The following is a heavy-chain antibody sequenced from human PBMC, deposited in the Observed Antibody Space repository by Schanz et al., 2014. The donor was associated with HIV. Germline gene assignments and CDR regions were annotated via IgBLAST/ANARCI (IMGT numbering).Heavy chain of an antibody. CDR2: IYYSGIT. CDR1: GGSISDYY. CDR3: ARVSPYYDFSSGYYTVGWFDP. J-gene: IGHJ5*02. Sequence: QVQLQESGPRLVKPSETLSLTCSVSGGSISDYYWSWIRQPPGRGLEWIGYIYYSGITNYNSSLKTRATISIDGPKTQFPLNLGSVPAADTAVYYCARVSPYYDFSSGYYTVGWFDPWGRGTLVTVSS. D-gene: IGHD3-3*01. V-gene: IGHV4-59*12.